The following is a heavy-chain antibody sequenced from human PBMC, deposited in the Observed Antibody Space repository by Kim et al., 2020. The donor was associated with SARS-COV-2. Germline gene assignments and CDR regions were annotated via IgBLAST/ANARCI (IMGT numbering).Heavy chain of an antibody. V-gene: IGHV4-59*13. CDR1: GGSMNSYY. D-gene: IGHD3-16*01. CDR3: ARGGESRALLGY. J-gene: IGHJ4*02. Sequence: SETLSLTCTVSGGSMNSYYWNWIRQPPGKGLEWIGYIYYSGSTDYNISLKSRVTISVDTSKNQFSLKLSSVTAADTAVYYCARGGESRALLGYWGQGTLVTVSS. CDR2: IYYSGST.